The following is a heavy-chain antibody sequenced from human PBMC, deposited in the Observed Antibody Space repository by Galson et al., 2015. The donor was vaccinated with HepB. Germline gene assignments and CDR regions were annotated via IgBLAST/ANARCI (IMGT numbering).Heavy chain of an antibody. CDR3: ARENGRRNLDYYYYYGMDV. Sequence: SLRLSCAASGFTFSSYWMSWVRQAPGKGLEWVANIKQDGSEKYYVDSVKGRFTISRDNAKNSLYLQMNSLRAEDTAVYYCARENGRRNLDYYYYYGMDVWGQGTTVTVSS. J-gene: IGHJ6*02. CDR1: GFTFSSYW. CDR2: IKQDGSEK. D-gene: IGHD1-14*01. V-gene: IGHV3-7*01.